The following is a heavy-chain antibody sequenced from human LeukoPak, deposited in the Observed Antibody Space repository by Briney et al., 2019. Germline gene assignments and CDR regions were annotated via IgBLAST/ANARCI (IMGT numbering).Heavy chain of an antibody. CDR3: GKTTAGYSSGQKPAWPVDY. Sequence: GGSLRLSCEASGFTFGSFAMYWVRQAPGKGLDWIAGIFGSGGSPHYADSVKGRFTISRDNSKNAVYLQINSLRAEDTAVYYCGKTTAGYSSGQKPAWPVDYWGQGTLVTVSS. CDR1: GFTFGSFA. V-gene: IGHV3-23*01. J-gene: IGHJ4*02. D-gene: IGHD5-18*01. CDR2: IFGSGGSP.